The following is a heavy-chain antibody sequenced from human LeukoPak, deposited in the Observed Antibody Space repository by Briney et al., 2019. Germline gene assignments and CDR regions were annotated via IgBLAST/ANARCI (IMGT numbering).Heavy chain of an antibody. V-gene: IGHV4-59*01. J-gene: IGHJ4*02. CDR3: ARAGAARPNFDY. CDR1: GSSINSYY. D-gene: IGHD6-6*01. Sequence: NPSETLSLTCTVSGSSINSYYWSWIRQPPGKGLEWIGYIYYSGSTNYNPSLKSRVTISVDTSKNQFSLKLSSVAAADTAVYYCARAGAARPNFDYWGQGSLVTVSS. CDR2: IYYSGST.